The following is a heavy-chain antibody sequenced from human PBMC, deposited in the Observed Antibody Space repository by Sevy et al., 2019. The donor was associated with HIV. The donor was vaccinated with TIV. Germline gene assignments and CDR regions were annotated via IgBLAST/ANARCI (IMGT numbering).Heavy chain of an antibody. CDR1: GYTLTELS. J-gene: IGHJ6*02. V-gene: IGHV1-24*01. CDR3: ARGGRYCSGGSCYGLYYYYYGMDV. D-gene: IGHD2-15*01. CDR2: FDPEDGET. Sequence: ASVKVSCKVSGYTLTELSMHWVQQAPGKGLEWMGRFDPEDGETIYAQKFLGRVTITEDTSTDTAYMELSRLSSEDTAVYYCARGGRYCSGGSCYGLYYYYYGMDVWGQGTTVTVSS.